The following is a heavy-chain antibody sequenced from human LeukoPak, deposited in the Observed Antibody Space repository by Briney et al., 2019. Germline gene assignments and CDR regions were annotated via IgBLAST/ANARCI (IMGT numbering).Heavy chain of an antibody. CDR1: GFTFSSYG. D-gene: IGHD3-10*01. Sequence: GGSLRLSCAASGFTFSSYGMHWVRQAPGKGLEWVAVIWYDGSNKYYADSVKGRFTISRDNSKNTLYPQMNSLRAEDAAVYYCARFYGSGSYYPTYGMGVWGKGTTVTVSS. V-gene: IGHV3-33*01. CDR3: ARFYGSGSYYPTYGMGV. CDR2: IWYDGSNK. J-gene: IGHJ6*04.